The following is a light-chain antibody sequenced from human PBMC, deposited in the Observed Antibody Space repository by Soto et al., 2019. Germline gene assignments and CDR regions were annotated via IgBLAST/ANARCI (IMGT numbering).Light chain of an antibody. CDR2: LNSDGSH. CDR3: QTWGSGIVV. V-gene: IGLV4-69*01. Sequence: QPVLTQSPSASASLGASVKLTCTLSSGHSNYAIAWHQQQSEKGPRYLMKLNSDGSHSKGDGIPDRFSGASSGAERYLTSSSLQSEEEADDYCQTWGSGIVVFGGGTQVTVL. CDR1: SGHSNYA. J-gene: IGLJ2*01.